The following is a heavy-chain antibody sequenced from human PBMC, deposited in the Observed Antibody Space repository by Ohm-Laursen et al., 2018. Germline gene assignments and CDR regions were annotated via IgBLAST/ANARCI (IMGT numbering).Heavy chain of an antibody. CDR1: GFTFNSYS. CDR3: AVGEVAVAGIAASVY. D-gene: IGHD6-19*01. Sequence: SLRLSCTASGFTFNSYSINWVRQAPGKGLEWVSSISSTSTYIYYADSVKGRFTISRDNAKNSLYLQMNSLRAEDTAVYYCAVGEVAVAGIAASVYWGQGTLVTVSS. CDR2: ISSTSTYI. V-gene: IGHV3-21*01. J-gene: IGHJ4*02.